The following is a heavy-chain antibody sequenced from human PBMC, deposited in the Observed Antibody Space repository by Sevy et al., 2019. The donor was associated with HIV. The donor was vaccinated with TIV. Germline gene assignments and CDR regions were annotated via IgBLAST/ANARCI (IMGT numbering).Heavy chain of an antibody. CDR2: IDSDGSTT. Sequence: GRSLRLSCAASGFTFSSYGMHWVRQAPGKGLVWVSRIDSDGSTTTYADSVKGRFTISRDNAKNTLYLQMNSLRAEDTDVYDCERVRYNYGHDYWGQGTLVTVSS. J-gene: IGHJ4*02. CDR1: GFTFSSYG. D-gene: IGHD5-18*01. CDR3: ERVRYNYGHDY. V-gene: IGHV3-74*01.